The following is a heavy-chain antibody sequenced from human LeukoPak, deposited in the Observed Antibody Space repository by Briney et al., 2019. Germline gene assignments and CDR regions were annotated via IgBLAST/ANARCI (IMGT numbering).Heavy chain of an antibody. V-gene: IGHV7-4-1*02. D-gene: IGHD2-21*02. Sequence: ASVKVSCKASGYTFASYAMNWVRQAPGQGLEWMGWINTNTGNPTYAQGFTGRFVFSLDTSVSTAYLQISSLKAEDTAVYYCARGYCGGDCFDYYYGMDVWGQGTTVTVSS. CDR1: GYTFASYA. J-gene: IGHJ6*02. CDR3: ARGYCGGDCFDYYYGMDV. CDR2: INTNTGNP.